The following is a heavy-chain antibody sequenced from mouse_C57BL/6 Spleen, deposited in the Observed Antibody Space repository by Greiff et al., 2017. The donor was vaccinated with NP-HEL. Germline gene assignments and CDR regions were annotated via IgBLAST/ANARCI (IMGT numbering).Heavy chain of an antibody. CDR1: GYTFTSYW. Sequence: QVQLQQPGAELVMPGASVKLSCKASGYTFTSYWMHWVKQRPGQGLEWIGEIDPSDSYTNYNQKFKGKSTLTVDKSSSTAYMQLSSLTSEDSAVYYCARPSMITSPYYAMDYWGQGTSVTVSS. CDR3: ARPSMITSPYYAMDY. J-gene: IGHJ4*01. V-gene: IGHV1-69*01. D-gene: IGHD2-4*01. CDR2: IDPSDSYT.